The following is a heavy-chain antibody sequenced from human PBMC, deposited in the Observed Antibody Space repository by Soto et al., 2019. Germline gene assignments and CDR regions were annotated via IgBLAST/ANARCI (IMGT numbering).Heavy chain of an antibody. V-gene: IGHV3-9*01. D-gene: IGHD4-17*01. CDR3: ATVRVTTRIGAFDI. Sequence: EVQLVESGGGLVQPGRSLRLSCAASGFTFDDYAMHWVRQAPGKGLEWVSGISWNSGSIGYADSVKGRFTISRDNAKNSLYLQMNSLRAEDTALYYCATVRVTTRIGAFDIWGQGTLVTVSS. CDR2: ISWNSGSI. J-gene: IGHJ3*02. CDR1: GFTFDDYA.